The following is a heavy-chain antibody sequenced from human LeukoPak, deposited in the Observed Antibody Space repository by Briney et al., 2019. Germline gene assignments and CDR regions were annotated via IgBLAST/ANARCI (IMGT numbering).Heavy chain of an antibody. D-gene: IGHD2-2*02. J-gene: IGHJ6*02. Sequence: RSGGSLRLSCAASGFTFSSYAMSWVRQAPGKGLEWVSAISGSGGSTYYADSVKGRFTISRDNSKNTLYLQMNSLRAEDTAVYYCARGLSIVVVPAAIRDYYYGMDVWGQGTTVTVSS. CDR2: ISGSGGST. CDR1: GFTFSSYA. CDR3: ARGLSIVVVPAAIRDYYYGMDV. V-gene: IGHV3-23*01.